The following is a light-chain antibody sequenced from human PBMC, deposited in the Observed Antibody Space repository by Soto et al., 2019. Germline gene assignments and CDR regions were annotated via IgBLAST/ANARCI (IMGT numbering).Light chain of an antibody. Sequence: QSVLTQPASVSGSPGQSTTISCTGTSSDVGSYNLVSWYQQHPGKAPKVMIYEGSKRPSGVSNRFSGSKSGNTASLTISGLQAEDEADYYCCSYAGSSTWVFGGGTKVTVL. CDR1: SSDVGSYNL. V-gene: IGLV2-23*01. J-gene: IGLJ3*02. CDR2: EGS. CDR3: CSYAGSSTWV.